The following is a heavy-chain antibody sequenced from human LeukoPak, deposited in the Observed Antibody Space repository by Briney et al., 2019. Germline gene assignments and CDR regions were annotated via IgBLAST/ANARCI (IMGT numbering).Heavy chain of an antibody. CDR3: ARVVPAAIESFDY. CDR1: GYTFTGYF. Sequence: ASVKVSCKASGYTFTGYFMHWVRQAPGQGLEWMGWISAYNGNTKYAQKFQGRVTMTKDTSTSTTYMDLRSLRSDDTAVYYCARVVPAAIESFDYWGQGTLVTVSS. D-gene: IGHD2-2*01. V-gene: IGHV1-18*04. J-gene: IGHJ4*02. CDR2: ISAYNGNT.